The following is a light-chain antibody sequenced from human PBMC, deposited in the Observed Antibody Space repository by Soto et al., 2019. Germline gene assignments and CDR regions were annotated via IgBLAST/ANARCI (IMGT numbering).Light chain of an antibody. J-gene: IGKJ1*01. CDR2: GAS. CDR3: QQYGSSPET. CDR1: QSVSSN. V-gene: IGKV3-15*01. Sequence: EIVVTQSPATLSVSPGERATLSCRASQSVSSNLAWYQQKPGQAPRLLIYGASTRATGIPARFSGSGSGTEFTLTISRLEPEDFAVYYCQQYGSSPETFGQGTKVDI.